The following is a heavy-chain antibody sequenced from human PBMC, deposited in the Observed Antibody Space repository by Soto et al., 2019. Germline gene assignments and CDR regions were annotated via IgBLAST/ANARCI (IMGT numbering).Heavy chain of an antibody. V-gene: IGHV4-39*01. CDR1: GGSISSSSYY. CDR2: IYYRGST. Sequence: SETLSLTCTVSGGSISSSSYYWGWIRQPSGKGLEWIGSIYYRGSTYYNPSLKSRVTISVDTSKNQFSLKLSSVTAADTAVYYCARHYDYYFDYWGQGTLVTVSS. J-gene: IGHJ4*02. D-gene: IGHD3-16*01. CDR3: ARHYDYYFDY.